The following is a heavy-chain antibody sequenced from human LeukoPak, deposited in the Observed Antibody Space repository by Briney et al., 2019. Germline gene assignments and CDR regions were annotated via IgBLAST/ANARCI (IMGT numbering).Heavy chain of an antibody. D-gene: IGHD2-15*01. CDR3: AKDISGGSFYDAFDI. CDR2: ISGSGGST. J-gene: IGHJ3*02. V-gene: IGHV3-23*01. CDR1: GFTFSSYA. Sequence: GGSPRLSCAAAGFTFSSYAMSWVRQARGKGLEGVSAISGSGGSTYYADSVKGRFTISRDNSKNTLYLQMNSLRAEDTAVYYCAKDISGGSFYDAFDIWGQGTMVTVSS.